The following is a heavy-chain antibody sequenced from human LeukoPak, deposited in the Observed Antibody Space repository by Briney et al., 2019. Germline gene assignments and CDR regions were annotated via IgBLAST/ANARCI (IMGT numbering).Heavy chain of an antibody. CDR1: GFTFSSYS. V-gene: IGHV3-21*01. Sequence: GGSLRLSCAASGFTFSSYSMNWVRQAPGKGLEWVSSISSSSSYIYYADSVKGRFTISRDNAKNSLYLQMNSLRAEDTAVYYCARETPRRGETRDGYRWGQGTVVTVSS. CDR2: ISSSSSYI. D-gene: IGHD5-24*01. CDR3: ARETPRRGETRDGYR. J-gene: IGHJ4*02.